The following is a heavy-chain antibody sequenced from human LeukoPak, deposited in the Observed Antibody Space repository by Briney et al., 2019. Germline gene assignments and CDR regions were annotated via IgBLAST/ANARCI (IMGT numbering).Heavy chain of an antibody. J-gene: IGHJ3*01. D-gene: IGHD2-21*02. V-gene: IGHV4-59*01. Sequence: SETLTLTCTVSGGSISTYYWSWIRQPPGKGLEWIGYIYNSGSTNYNPSLKSRVTISADTSKEQFSLKLRSVTAADTAVYYCARDELAYCGGDCYLGFAGWGQGTMVTVSS. CDR1: GGSISTYY. CDR3: ARDELAYCGGDCYLGFAG. CDR2: IYNSGST.